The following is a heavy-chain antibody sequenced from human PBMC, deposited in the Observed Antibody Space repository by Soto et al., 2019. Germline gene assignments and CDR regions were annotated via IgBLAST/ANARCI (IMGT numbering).Heavy chain of an antibody. J-gene: IGHJ4*02. CDR3: ARDKITGRFDY. Sequence: QVQLQQWGAGLLKPSETLSLTCAVYGGSFSGYYWTWIRQPPGTGLEWIGEINHSGSTNYNPSLKRRVTISVDTSKTQFSLKLTSVTAADTAVYYCARDKITGRFDYWGQGTLVTVSS. D-gene: IGHD2-8*02. CDR2: INHSGST. CDR1: GGSFSGYY. V-gene: IGHV4-34*01.